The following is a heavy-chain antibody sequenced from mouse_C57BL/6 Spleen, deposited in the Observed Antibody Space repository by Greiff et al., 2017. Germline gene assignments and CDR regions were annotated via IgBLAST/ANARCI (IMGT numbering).Heavy chain of an antibody. V-gene: IGHV1-4*01. Sequence: VQLQQSGAELARPGASVKMSCKASGYTFTSYTMHWLKRRPGQGLKWIGFINPSSGYTKYNQKFKDKATLTADKSSSTAYMQLSSLTSEDSAVYYCARSEIYYGNGGDYGGQGTTLTVSS. CDR2: INPSSGYT. CDR3: ARSEIYYGNGGDY. J-gene: IGHJ2*01. D-gene: IGHD2-1*01. CDR1: GYTFTSYT.